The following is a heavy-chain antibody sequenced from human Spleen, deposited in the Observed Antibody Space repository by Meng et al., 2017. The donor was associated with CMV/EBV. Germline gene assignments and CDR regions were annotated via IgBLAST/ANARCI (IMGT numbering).Heavy chain of an antibody. Sequence: LRLSCTVSGGSISSGDYYWSWIRQPPGKGLEWIGYIHYSGSTYYNPSLKSRVTISVDTSKNQFSLKLSSVTAADTAVYYCASTIFGVVIPYCWGQGTLVTVS. CDR2: IHYSGST. CDR1: GGSISSGDYY. J-gene: IGHJ4*02. D-gene: IGHD3-3*01. CDR3: ASTIFGVVIPYC. V-gene: IGHV4-30-4*08.